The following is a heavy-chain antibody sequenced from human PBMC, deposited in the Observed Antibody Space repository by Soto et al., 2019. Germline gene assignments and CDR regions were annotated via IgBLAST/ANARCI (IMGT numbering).Heavy chain of an antibody. CDR3: ARQPSRGLLFYFYGMDV. Sequence: GESLKISCKGSGYSFTSYRIGWVRQMPGKGLEWMGIIYPGDSDTRYSPSFQGQVTISADKSISTAYLQWSSLKASDTAMYYCARQPSRGLLFYFYGMDVWGQGTTVTVSS. J-gene: IGHJ6*02. CDR1: GYSFTSYR. D-gene: IGHD3-22*01. CDR2: IYPGDSDT. V-gene: IGHV5-51*01.